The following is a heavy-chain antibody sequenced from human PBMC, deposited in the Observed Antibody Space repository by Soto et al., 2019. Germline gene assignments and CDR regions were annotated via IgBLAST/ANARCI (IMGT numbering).Heavy chain of an antibody. CDR3: ARGDTPMLNGMDCFDI. V-gene: IGHV3-7*01. J-gene: IGHJ3*02. CDR2: IKQDGTEK. CDR1: GFTFSRYW. Sequence: PGGSLRLSCAASGFTFSRYWMNWVRQAPGKGLEWVANIKQDGTEKNYVDSVKGRFTISRDNARKSLYLQMDSLRAEDTAVYFCARGDTPMLNGMDCFDIWGQGTMVTVSS. D-gene: IGHD5-18*01.